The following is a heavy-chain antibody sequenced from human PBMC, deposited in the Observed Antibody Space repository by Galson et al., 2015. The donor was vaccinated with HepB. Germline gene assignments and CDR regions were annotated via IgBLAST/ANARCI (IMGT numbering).Heavy chain of an antibody. J-gene: IGHJ4*02. CDR3: ARSGMLYYDFWSGPGRDYFDY. CDR1: GYSFSSYC. V-gene: IGHV1-2*02. D-gene: IGHD3-3*01. CDR2: INPNSGAT. Sequence: SVKVSCKASGYSFSSYCMHWVRQAPGQGLEWMGWINPNSGATSSAQKFQGRLTMTRDTSINTAYMELSRLRSDDTAVYYCARSGMLYYDFWSGPGRDYFDYWGQGTLVTVSS.